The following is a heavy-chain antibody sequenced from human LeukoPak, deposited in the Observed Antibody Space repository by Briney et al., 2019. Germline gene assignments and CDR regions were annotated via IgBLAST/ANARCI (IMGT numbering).Heavy chain of an antibody. CDR3: AKDYNYGSGTPGFQH. CDR1: GFTFSSYA. CDR2: ISGSGGST. V-gene: IGHV3-23*01. D-gene: IGHD3-10*01. J-gene: IGHJ1*01. Sequence: PGGSLRLSCAASGFTFSSYAMSWVRQAPGKGLEWVSAISGSGGSTYYADSVKGRFTISRDNSKNTLYLQMNSLRAEDTAVYYCAKDYNYGSGTPGFQHWGQGTLVTVSS.